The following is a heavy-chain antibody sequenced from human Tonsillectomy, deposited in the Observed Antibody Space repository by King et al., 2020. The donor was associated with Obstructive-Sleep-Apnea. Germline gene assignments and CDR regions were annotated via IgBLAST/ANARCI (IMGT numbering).Heavy chain of an antibody. J-gene: IGHJ4*02. CDR3: ARDLRGLPLYYFDY. D-gene: IGHD2-21*02. V-gene: IGHV3-30*04. Sequence: VQLVESGGGVVQPGRSLRLSCAASGFTFSSYAMHWVRQAPGKGLEWVAVISYDGSNKYYADSVKGRYTISRDNSKNTLYLQMNSLRAEDTAVYYCARDLRGLPLYYFDYWGQGTLVTVSS. CDR1: GFTFSSYA. CDR2: ISYDGSNK.